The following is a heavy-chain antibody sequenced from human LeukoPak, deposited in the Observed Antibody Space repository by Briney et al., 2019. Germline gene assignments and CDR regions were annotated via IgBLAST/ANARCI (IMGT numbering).Heavy chain of an antibody. CDR1: GFTFSSYG. D-gene: IGHD1-14*01. Sequence: PGGSLRLSCAASGFTFSSYGMHWVRQAPGKGLEWVALIWYDGSNKYYTDSVKGRLTISRDNSKNTLYLQMNSLRAEDTAVYYCAKGSGSNWFDPWGQGTLVTVSS. V-gene: IGHV3-33*06. CDR3: AKGSGSNWFDP. J-gene: IGHJ5*02. CDR2: IWYDGSNK.